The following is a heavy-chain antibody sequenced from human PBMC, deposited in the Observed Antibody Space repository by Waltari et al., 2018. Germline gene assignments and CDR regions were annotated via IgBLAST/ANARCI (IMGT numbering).Heavy chain of an antibody. Sequence: QLQLQESGPGLVKPSETLSLTCTVSGGSISSSSSYWGWIRQPPGKGLEWIGSIYYSGSTYYNPSLKSRVTISVDTSKNQFSLKLSSVTAADTAVYYCARPSYATTAIDYWGQGTLVTVSS. CDR2: IYYSGST. V-gene: IGHV4-39*07. CDR3: ARPSYATTAIDY. CDR1: GGSISSSSSY. D-gene: IGHD2-2*01. J-gene: IGHJ4*02.